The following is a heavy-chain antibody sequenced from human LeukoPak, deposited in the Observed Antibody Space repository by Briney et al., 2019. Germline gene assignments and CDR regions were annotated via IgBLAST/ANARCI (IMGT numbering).Heavy chain of an antibody. J-gene: IGHJ4*02. CDR3: ARDDSEPGVILDN. Sequence: GGSLRLSCAASGLTFSRYWMNWDRQAPGKGLEWVANINQDGSEKYYLDSVKGRFTISRENAKNSLYLQINSLRAEDAAVDYCARDDSEPGVILDNWGRGTLVTVSS. D-gene: IGHD1-14*01. CDR1: GLTFSRYW. CDR2: INQDGSEK. V-gene: IGHV3-7*05.